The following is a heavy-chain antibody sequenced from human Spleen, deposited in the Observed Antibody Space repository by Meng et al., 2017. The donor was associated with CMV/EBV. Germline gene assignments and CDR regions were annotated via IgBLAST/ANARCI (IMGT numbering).Heavy chain of an antibody. CDR1: GYTFSGYY. D-gene: IGHD5-12*01. V-gene: IGHV1-2*02. Sequence: ASVKVSCKTSGYTFSGYYIHWVRQAPGQGLEWMGWINPSSGGTNYVPRFQGRVTMTRETSITTAYMELSRLRSDDTAVYYCARGQMSDFDYIRGLDYWGQGTEVTVSS. J-gene: IGHJ4*02. CDR3: ARGQMSDFDYIRGLDY. CDR2: INPSSGGT.